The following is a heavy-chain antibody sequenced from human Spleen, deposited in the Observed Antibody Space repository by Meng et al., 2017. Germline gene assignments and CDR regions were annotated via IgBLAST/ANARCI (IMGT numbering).Heavy chain of an antibody. D-gene: IGHD5-18*01. Sequence: QVQLQESGPGLVRPSETLSLTCSVSGASVSSGSNYWTWIRQPPGKGLEWIGYVYYNGHTSYKPSLKSRVTISMDTSKRQFSLKLTSVTAADAAVYYCARGGGGGYTYGLAYWGQGILVTVSS. V-gene: IGHV4-61*01. CDR2: VYYNGHT. CDR1: GASVSSGSNY. J-gene: IGHJ4*02. CDR3: ARGGGGGYTYGLAY.